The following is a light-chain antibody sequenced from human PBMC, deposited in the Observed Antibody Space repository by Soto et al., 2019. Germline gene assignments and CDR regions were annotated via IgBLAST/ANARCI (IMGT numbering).Light chain of an antibody. CDR2: EVS. Sequence: QSALTQPPSVSGSPGQSVTISCTGTSSDLGSYNRVSWYQQPPGTAPKLMIYEVSNRPSGVPDRFSGSKSGTTASLTISGLQAEDEADYCCSSYTSNSTYVFGIGTKVT. CDR3: SSYTSNSTYV. V-gene: IGLV2-18*02. CDR1: SSDLGSYNR. J-gene: IGLJ1*01.